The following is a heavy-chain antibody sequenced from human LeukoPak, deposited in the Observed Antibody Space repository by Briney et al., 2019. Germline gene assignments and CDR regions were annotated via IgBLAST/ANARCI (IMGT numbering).Heavy chain of an antibody. Sequence: TSETLSLTCAVYVASFSGNYWSWVRQPPGKALEWIGEINHSGSNNYSPSLKSRVTISVDSSKNLFALKMSSVAAADTGVYYCAREDCSGGECSTFDYWGQGTLVTVSS. J-gene: IGHJ4*02. CDR3: AREDCSGGECSTFDY. D-gene: IGHD2-15*01. CDR1: VASFSGNY. CDR2: INHSGSN. V-gene: IGHV4-34*01.